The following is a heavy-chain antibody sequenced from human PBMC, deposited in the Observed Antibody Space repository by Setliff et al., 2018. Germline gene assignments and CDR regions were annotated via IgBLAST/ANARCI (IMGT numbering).Heavy chain of an antibody. V-gene: IGHV1-3*01. CDR3: ARGGRGYSYGPRKFPFDY. Sequence: ASVKVSCKASGYTFTSYSMHWVGQAPGQRLEWLGWINSGNGNTRYSQKFHDRVTITADKSTYTAYMELRSLRSEDTAVHYCARGGRGYSYGPRKFPFDYWGQGTLVTVSS. J-gene: IGHJ4*02. CDR1: GYTFTSYS. D-gene: IGHD5-18*01. CDR2: INSGNGNT.